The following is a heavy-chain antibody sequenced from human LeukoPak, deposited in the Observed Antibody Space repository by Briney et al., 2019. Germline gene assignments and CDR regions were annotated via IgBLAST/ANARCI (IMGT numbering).Heavy chain of an antibody. V-gene: IGHV4-4*07. D-gene: IGHD3-22*01. J-gene: IGHJ2*01. CDR2: IYSFGST. Sequence: PSETLSLTCTVSGGSISNYYWSWIRQPAGKGLEWIGRIYSFGSTNYNPSLKSRVTLSLDTSKNQFSLKLSSVTAADTAVYYCARGCDSSGYYYRNWYFDLWGRGTLVTVSS. CDR1: GGSISNYY. CDR3: ARGCDSSGYYYRNWYFDL.